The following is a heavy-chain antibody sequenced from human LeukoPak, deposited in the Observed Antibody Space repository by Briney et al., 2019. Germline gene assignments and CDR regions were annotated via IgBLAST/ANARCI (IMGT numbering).Heavy chain of an antibody. CDR3: ARGDAAGTYHIDV. V-gene: IGHV3-11*04. J-gene: IGHJ6*03. D-gene: IGHD3-10*01. CDR2: ISSRGDII. CDR1: GFSLSGSY. Sequence: PGGSLRLSCAASGFSLSGSYMIWIRQSPGKELEWIAYISSRGDIIKYADSVKGRFTISRDNAKNSLYLKMNSLRVDDTAMYYCARGDAAGTYHIDVWGKGTSVTVSS.